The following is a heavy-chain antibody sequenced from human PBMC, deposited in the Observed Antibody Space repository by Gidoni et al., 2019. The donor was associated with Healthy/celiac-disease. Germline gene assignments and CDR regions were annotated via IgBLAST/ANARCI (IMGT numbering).Heavy chain of an antibody. D-gene: IGHD2-21*02. V-gene: IGHV1-18*04. CDR3: ARGDVTGFDY. J-gene: IGHJ4*02. Sequence: QVQRVQSGAEVKKPGASVKVTCKAAGYTVTSYGISWVRQAPGQGLEWRGWISADTGNTTYAQQLQVRVTMTTDTSTSTAYMELRSLRSDDTAVYYCARGDVTGFDYWGQGTLVTVSS. CDR2: ISADTGNT. CDR1: GYTVTSYG.